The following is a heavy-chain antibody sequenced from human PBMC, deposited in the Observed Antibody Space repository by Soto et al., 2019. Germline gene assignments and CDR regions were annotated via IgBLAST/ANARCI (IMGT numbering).Heavy chain of an antibody. V-gene: IGHV4-38-2*01. J-gene: IGHJ4*02. D-gene: IGHD3-3*01. CDR1: GGSSRVGYG. Sequence: PSVILCLTCAVSGGSSRVGYGWGWIQKPPGKGLEWIGSIYYSGSTYYNPSLKSRVTISVDTSKNQFSLKLSSVTAADTAVYYCARNSKDTIFGVVLGRGYFYYWGQGTLFTVS. CDR3: ARNSKDTIFGVVLGRGYFYY. CDR2: IYYSGST.